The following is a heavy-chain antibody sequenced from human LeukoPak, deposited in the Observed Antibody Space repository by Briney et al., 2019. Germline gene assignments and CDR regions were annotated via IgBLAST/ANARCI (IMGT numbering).Heavy chain of an antibody. V-gene: IGHV1-46*01. CDR1: GYTFTIYD. Sequence: ASVKVSCTASGYTFTIYDMHWVRQAPGQGLEWMGIINPSGGSTSYAQKFQGRVTMTRDTSTSTVYMELSSLRSEDTAVYYCARVQAVAGTDYYYDYGMDVWGQGTTVTVSS. J-gene: IGHJ6*02. D-gene: IGHD6-19*01. CDR2: INPSGGST. CDR3: ARVQAVAGTDYYYDYGMDV.